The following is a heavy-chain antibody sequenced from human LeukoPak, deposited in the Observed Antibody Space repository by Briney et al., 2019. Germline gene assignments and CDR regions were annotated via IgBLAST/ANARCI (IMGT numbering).Heavy chain of an antibody. J-gene: IGHJ4*02. Sequence: ASVKVSCKASGYTFTSYGISWVRQAPGQGLEWMGGIIPIFGTANYAQKFQGRVTITADKSTSTAYMELSSLRSEDTAVYYCARSGSSGWQSPRVGGEYYFDYWGQGTLVTVSS. CDR3: ARSGSSGWQSPRVGGEYYFDY. CDR1: GYTFTSYG. CDR2: IIPIFGTA. D-gene: IGHD6-19*01. V-gene: IGHV1-69*06.